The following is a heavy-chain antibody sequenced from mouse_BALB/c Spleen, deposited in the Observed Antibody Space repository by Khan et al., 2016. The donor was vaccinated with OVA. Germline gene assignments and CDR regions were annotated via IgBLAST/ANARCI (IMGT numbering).Heavy chain of an antibody. J-gene: IGHJ3*01. CDR2: INPYNAGT. CDR1: GYSFTGFT. V-gene: IGHV1-19*01. Sequence: VRLQQSGPELVKPGASMKISCKASGYSFTGFTMNWVKQSLGKNLEWIGLINPYNAGTSYNQKFKGKATFTVDKSSSTAYMERLSLTFEDSAVYYCVSGGGLNWGQGTLVTVSS. CDR3: VSGGGLN.